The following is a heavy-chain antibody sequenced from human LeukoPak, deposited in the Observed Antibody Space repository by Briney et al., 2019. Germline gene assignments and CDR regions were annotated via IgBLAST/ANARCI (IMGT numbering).Heavy chain of an antibody. CDR2: IHEDGSDK. Sequence: GGSLRLACVVSGFTFSRYWMNWVRQAPGKGLECVANIHEDGSDKYYVDSVKGRFTISRDNAKNSLYLQMNSLRAEDTAVYYCARNLRLHTPRAFDIWGQGTMVTVSS. J-gene: IGHJ3*02. V-gene: IGHV3-7*03. CDR3: ARNLRLHTPRAFDI. D-gene: IGHD5-24*01. CDR1: GFTFSRYW.